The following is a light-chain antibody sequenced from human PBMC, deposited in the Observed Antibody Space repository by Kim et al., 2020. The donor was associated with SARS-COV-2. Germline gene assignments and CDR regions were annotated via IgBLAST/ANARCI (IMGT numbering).Light chain of an antibody. CDR2: DTD. CDR1: SGTVTNDHY. Sequence: GTVTLTCGSSSGTVTNDHYPYWFQQRPGQAPRTLIYDTDNRRSWTPARLSGCLVGGKAALTLSGALPEDEAEYYCLLPFDDARDVIFGGGTQLTVL. V-gene: IGLV7-46*01. J-gene: IGLJ2*01. CDR3: LLPFDDARDVI.